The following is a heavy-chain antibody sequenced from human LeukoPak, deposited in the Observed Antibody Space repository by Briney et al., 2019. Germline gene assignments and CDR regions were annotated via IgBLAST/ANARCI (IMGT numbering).Heavy chain of an antibody. CDR1: GGSFSGYY. J-gene: IGHJ6*02. Sequence: SETLSLTCAVYGGSFSGYYWSWIRQPPGKGLEWIGEINHSGSTNYNPSLKSRVTISVDTSKNQFSLKLSSVTAADTAVYYCASVSNYYYYGLDVWGQGTTVTVSS. V-gene: IGHV4-34*01. CDR3: ASVSNYYYYGLDV. CDR2: INHSGST.